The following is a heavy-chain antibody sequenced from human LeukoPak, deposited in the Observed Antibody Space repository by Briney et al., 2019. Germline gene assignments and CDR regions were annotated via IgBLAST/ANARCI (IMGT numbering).Heavy chain of an antibody. D-gene: IGHD4-23*01. J-gene: IGHJ4*02. V-gene: IGHV3-30*19. CDR2: ISYDGSYK. Sequence: GSLRLSCAASGFSFSNYDIHWVRQSPGKGLEWVAVISYDGSYKDYADSVKGRFTISRDNSKNTLFLQMNSLRTVDTAVYYCARGARKGDDYGGFFDYWGQGTLVTVSS. CDR1: GFSFSNYD. CDR3: ARGARKGDDYGGFFDY.